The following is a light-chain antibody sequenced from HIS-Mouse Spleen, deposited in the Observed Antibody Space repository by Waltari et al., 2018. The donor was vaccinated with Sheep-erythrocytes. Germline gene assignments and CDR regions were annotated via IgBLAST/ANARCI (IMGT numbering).Light chain of an antibody. CDR1: SSDVGGYNY. Sequence: QSALTQPRSVSGSPGQSVTISCTGTSSDVGGYNYVSWYQHHPGKAPKLMIYDVSKRPAGVHDRFSGSKSGNTASLTMSGLQAEDEADYYCCSYAGSYNHVFATGTKVTVL. J-gene: IGLJ1*01. V-gene: IGLV2-11*01. CDR2: DVS. CDR3: CSYAGSYNHV.